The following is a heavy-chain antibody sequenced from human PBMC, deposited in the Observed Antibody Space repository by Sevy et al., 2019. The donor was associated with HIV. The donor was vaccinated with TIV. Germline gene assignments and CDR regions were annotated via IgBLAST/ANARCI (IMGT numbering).Heavy chain of an antibody. CDR2: ISGSGGST. V-gene: IGHV3-23*01. Sequence: GGSLRLSCAASGFTFSSYAMSWVRQAPGKGLEWVSAISGSGGSTYYADSVKGRFTISRDNSNNTLYLQMNSLRAEDTAVYYCAKYHLLRYDSSGYSDYWGQGTLVTVSS. CDR1: GFTFSSYA. CDR3: AKYHLLRYDSSGYSDY. J-gene: IGHJ4*02. D-gene: IGHD3-22*01.